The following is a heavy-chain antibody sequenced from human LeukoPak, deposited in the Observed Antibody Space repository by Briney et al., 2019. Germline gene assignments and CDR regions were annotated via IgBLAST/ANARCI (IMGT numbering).Heavy chain of an antibody. D-gene: IGHD3-10*01. J-gene: IGHJ6*02. CDR1: GFTFSSYA. Sequence: GGSLSLSCAASGFTFSSYAMHWARQAPGKGLEWVAVISYDGSNKYYADSVKGRFTISRDNSKNTLYLQMNSLRAEDTAVYYCARDLRVVWFGELLSADDYYYYGMDVWGQGTTVTVSS. CDR3: ARDLRVVWFGELLSADDYYYYGMDV. V-gene: IGHV3-30-3*01. CDR2: ISYDGSNK.